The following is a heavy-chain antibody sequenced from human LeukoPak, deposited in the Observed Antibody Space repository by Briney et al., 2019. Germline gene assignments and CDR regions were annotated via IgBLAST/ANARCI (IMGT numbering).Heavy chain of an antibody. CDR3: TRDPIPYDSSGLYDY. CDR1: GFTVRNSY. D-gene: IGHD3-22*01. J-gene: IGHJ4*02. Sequence: GGSLRLSCAASGFTVRNSYLSWVRQAPGKGLEWVSGVYSDGSIYYADSVKGRFTISRDSSENTLFLQMNSLRAEDTAVYYCTRDPIPYDSSGLYDYWGQGTLVTVSS. V-gene: IGHV3-53*01. CDR2: VYSDGSI.